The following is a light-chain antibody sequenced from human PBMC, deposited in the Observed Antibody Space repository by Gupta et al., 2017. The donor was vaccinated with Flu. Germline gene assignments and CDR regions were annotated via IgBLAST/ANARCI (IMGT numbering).Light chain of an antibody. CDR2: AAS. J-gene: IGKJ2*01. Sequence: GDRVTIPCRASQGISSFLAWYQQKPGEVPKVLIYAASILQSGVPSRFSGSGSGTDFTLTISSLQPEDVATYYCQKYNSAPYTFGQGTKLEIK. CDR3: QKYNSAPYT. CDR1: QGISSF. V-gene: IGKV1-27*01.